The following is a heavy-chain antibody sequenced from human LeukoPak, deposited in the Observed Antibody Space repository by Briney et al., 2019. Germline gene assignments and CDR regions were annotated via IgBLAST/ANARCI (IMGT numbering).Heavy chain of an antibody. CDR2: IWYDGSNK. CDR3: ARPQWPVHPSTYGMDV. CDR1: GFTFSSYG. V-gene: IGHV3-33*01. J-gene: IGHJ6*02. D-gene: IGHD6-19*01. Sequence: GGSLRLSCAASGFTFSSYGMHWVRQAPGKGLEWVAVIWYDGSNKCYADSVKGRFTISRDNSKNTLYLQMNSLRAEDTAVYYCARPQWPVHPSTYGMDVWGQGTTVTVSS.